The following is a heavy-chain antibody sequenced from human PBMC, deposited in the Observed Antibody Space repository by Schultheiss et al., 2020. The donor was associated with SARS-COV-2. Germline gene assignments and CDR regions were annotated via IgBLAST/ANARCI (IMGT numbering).Heavy chain of an antibody. V-gene: IGHV3-64*04. D-gene: IGHD5-12*01. CDR2: ISSNGGST. Sequence: GGSLRLSCAASGFTFSSYAMHWVRQAPGKGLEYVSAISSNGGSTYYADSVKGRFTISRDNSKNTLYLQMNSLRAEDTAVYYCARAWGAGGLRPYGASGYWGQGTLVTVSS. J-gene: IGHJ4*02. CDR1: GFTFSSYA. CDR3: ARAWGAGGLRPYGASGY.